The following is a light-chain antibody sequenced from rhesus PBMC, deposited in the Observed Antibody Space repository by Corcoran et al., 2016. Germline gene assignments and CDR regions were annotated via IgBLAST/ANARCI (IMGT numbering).Light chain of an antibody. CDR2: SAS. CDR3: QQHLDCPRT. Sequence: DIQLTQSPSSLSASVGDTVTITCRASQGIRYYLAWYQQKPGKAPEPLIYSASMLESGVPSRFSGSGAGTDFTLTISSLQPEDFASYFCQQHLDCPRTFGQGTKVEIK. V-gene: IGKV1S14*01. J-gene: IGKJ1*01. CDR1: QGIRYY.